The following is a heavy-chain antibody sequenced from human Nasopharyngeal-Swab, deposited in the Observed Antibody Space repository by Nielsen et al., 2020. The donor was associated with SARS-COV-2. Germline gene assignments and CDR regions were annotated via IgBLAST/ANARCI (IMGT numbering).Heavy chain of an antibody. Sequence: SSVQVSCKASGYTFTGYYMHWVRQAPGQGLEWMGGIIPIFGTANYAQKFQGRVTITADESTSTAYMELSSLRSEDTDVYYCARGLVQLERIGGSYYYYGMDVWGQGTTVTVSS. V-gene: IGHV1-69*13. CDR1: GYTFTGYY. J-gene: IGHJ6*02. CDR3: ARGLVQLERIGGSYYYYGMDV. CDR2: IIPIFGTA. D-gene: IGHD1-1*01.